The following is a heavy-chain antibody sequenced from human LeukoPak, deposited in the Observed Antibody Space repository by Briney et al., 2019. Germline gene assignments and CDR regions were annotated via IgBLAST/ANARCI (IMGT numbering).Heavy chain of an antibody. D-gene: IGHD1-26*01. J-gene: IGHJ3*02. V-gene: IGHV4-34*01. CDR3: ARVKSRKGVGATIGAFDI. CDR1: GGSFSGYY. Sequence: KASETLSLTCAVYGGSFSGYYWSWIRQPPGKGLEWIGEINHSGSTNYNPSLKSRVTISVDTSKNQFSLKLSSVTAADTAVYYCARVKSRKGVGATIGAFDIWGQGTMVTVSS. CDR2: INHSGST.